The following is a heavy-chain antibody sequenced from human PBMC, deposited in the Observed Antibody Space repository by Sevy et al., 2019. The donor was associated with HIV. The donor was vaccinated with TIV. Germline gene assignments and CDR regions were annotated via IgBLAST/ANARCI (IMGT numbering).Heavy chain of an antibody. CDR2: IYPGDSDT. Sequence: GESLKISCKGSGYSFTSYWIGWVRQMPGKGLEWMGIIYPGDSDTRYSPSFHGQVTMSADKSISTAYLQWSSLKASDTAMYYCARKLELRGVYFDYWGQGTLVIVSS. CDR1: GYSFTSYW. V-gene: IGHV5-51*01. J-gene: IGHJ4*02. D-gene: IGHD1-7*01. CDR3: ARKLELRGVYFDY.